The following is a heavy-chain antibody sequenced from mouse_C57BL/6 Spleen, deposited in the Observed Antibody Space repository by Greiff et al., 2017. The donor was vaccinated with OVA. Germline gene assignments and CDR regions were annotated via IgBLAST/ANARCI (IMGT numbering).Heavy chain of an antibody. V-gene: IGHV5-4*01. CDR3: ARDRYGSSLYYAMDY. CDR1: GFTFSSYA. J-gene: IGHJ4*01. Sequence: EVQVVESGGGLVKPGGSLKLSCAASGFTFSSYAMSWVRQTPEKRLEWVATISDGGSYTYYPDNVKGRFTISRDNAKNNLYLQMSHLKSEDTAMYYCARDRYGSSLYYAMDYWGQGTSVTVSS. CDR2: ISDGGSYT. D-gene: IGHD1-1*01.